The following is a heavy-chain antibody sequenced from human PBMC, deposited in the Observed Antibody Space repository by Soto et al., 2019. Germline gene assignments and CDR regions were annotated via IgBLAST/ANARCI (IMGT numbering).Heavy chain of an antibody. V-gene: IGHV3-33*01. CDR3: ARDSPTVTDAFDI. CDR1: GFTFSSYG. D-gene: IGHD4-17*01. J-gene: IGHJ3*02. Sequence: GXSLRLPCAASGFTFSSYGMHWIRQAPGNGLEWVAVIWYDGSNKYYADSVKGRFTISRDNSKNTLYLQMNSLRAEDTAVYYCARDSPTVTDAFDIWGQGTMVT. CDR2: IWYDGSNK.